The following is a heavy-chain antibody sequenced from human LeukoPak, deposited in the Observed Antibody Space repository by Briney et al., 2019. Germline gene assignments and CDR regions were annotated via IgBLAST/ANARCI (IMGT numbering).Heavy chain of an antibody. CDR1: GFIFTSYG. V-gene: IGHV3-30*03. CDR2: ISYDGSNK. J-gene: IGHJ4*02. CDR3: ARDHLGTPDY. D-gene: IGHD4-23*01. Sequence: GGSLRLSCTASGFIFTSYGMHWVRQAPGKGLEWVAGISYDGSNKYYADSVKGRFTISRDNAKNSLYLQMNSLRAEDTAVYYCARDHLGTPDYWGQGTLVTVSS.